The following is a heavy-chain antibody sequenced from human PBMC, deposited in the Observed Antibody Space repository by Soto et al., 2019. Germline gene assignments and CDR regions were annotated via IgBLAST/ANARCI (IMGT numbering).Heavy chain of an antibody. CDR2: INSSNGNA. D-gene: IGHD3-10*01. CDR3: ARGGPTSADLYYGMDV. V-gene: IGHV1-18*01. J-gene: IGHJ6*02. CDR1: AYTFTRYG. Sequence: ASVKVSCKASAYTFTRYGVNWVRQAPGQGLEWMGWINSSNGNAEYAQNLQGRVTMTIDTSTSTAYMELRSLRSDDTAVYYCARGGPTSADLYYGMDVWG.